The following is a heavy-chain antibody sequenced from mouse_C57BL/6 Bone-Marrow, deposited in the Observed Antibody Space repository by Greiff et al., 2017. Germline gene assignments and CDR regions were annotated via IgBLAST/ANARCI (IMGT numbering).Heavy chain of an antibody. J-gene: IGHJ2*01. CDR3: TRKVLRFLDY. CDR2: IDPETGGT. D-gene: IGHD1-1*01. CDR1: GYTFTDYE. Sequence: QVQLQQSGAELVRPGASVTLSCKASGYTFTDYEMHWVKQTPVHGLEWIGAIDPETGGTAYNQKFKGKAILTADKSSSTAYMGLRSLTSEDSAVYYCTRKVLRFLDYWGQGTTLRVAS. V-gene: IGHV1-15*01.